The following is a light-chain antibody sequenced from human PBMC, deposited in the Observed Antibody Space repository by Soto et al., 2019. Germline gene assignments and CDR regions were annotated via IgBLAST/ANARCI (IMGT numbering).Light chain of an antibody. V-gene: IGKV1-39*01. CDR2: AAS. J-gene: IGKJ5*01. Sequence: DIQLTQSPSSLSASVGDRVTITCRASHSISNYLNWYQHRPGKAPRLLIYAASSLQSGVPSRFSGSESGTAFTLTITSLQPEDSATYYCQQTYSTPLPFGQGTRLEI. CDR1: HSISNY. CDR3: QQTYSTPLP.